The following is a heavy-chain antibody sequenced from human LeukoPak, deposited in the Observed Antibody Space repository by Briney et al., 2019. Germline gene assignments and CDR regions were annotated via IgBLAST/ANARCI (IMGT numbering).Heavy chain of an antibody. Sequence: ASVKVSCKASGYTFTGYYMHWVRQAPGQGLEWMGWINPNSGGTNYAQKFQGRVTMTRDTSISTAYMELSSLRSDDTAVYYGAREKGETGIGPNWFDPWGQGTLATVSS. D-gene: IGHD1-1*01. CDR2: INPNSGGT. CDR3: AREKGETGIGPNWFDP. CDR1: GYTFTGYY. J-gene: IGHJ5*02. V-gene: IGHV1-2*02.